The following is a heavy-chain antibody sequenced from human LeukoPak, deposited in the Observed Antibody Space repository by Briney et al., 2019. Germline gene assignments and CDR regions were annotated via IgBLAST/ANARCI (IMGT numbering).Heavy chain of an antibody. CDR1: GFTFSSYS. CDR3: ARDMDDSSGYYP. V-gene: IGHV3-7*01. Sequence: GGSLRLSCAASGFTFSSYSMSWVRQAPGKGLEWVANIKQDGSEKYYVDSVKGRFTISRDNAKNSLYLQMNSLRAEDTAVYYCARDMDDSSGYYPWGQGTLVTVSS. CDR2: IKQDGSEK. J-gene: IGHJ5*02. D-gene: IGHD3-22*01.